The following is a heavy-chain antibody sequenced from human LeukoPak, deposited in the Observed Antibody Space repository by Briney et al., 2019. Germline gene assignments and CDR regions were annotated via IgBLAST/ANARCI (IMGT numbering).Heavy chain of an antibody. D-gene: IGHD3-10*01. CDR2: IHNSGTT. Sequence: SETLSLTCAVSGGPFSGYFWSWIRQPPGKGLEWIGEIHNSGTTNYNPSLNSRVTISEDTSKNQVYLNLRSVTAADTAVYYCARRYYYNLGSFPFDFWGQGTLVTVSS. CDR3: ARRYYYNLGSFPFDF. CDR1: GGPFSGYF. J-gene: IGHJ4*02. V-gene: IGHV4-34*01.